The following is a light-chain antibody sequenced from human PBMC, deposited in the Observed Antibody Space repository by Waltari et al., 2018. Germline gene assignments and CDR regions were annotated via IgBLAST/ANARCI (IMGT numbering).Light chain of an antibody. V-gene: IGKV3-20*01. Sequence: EIVLTQSPGTLSLSPGERATLSCRASQSVSRALAWYQQKPGQAPRLRIYDASRRATGIPDRFSGSVSGTDFSLTITGLEPEDFAVYYCQHYVRLPATFGQGTKVEIK. CDR1: QSVSRA. CDR3: QHYVRLPAT. J-gene: IGKJ1*01. CDR2: DAS.